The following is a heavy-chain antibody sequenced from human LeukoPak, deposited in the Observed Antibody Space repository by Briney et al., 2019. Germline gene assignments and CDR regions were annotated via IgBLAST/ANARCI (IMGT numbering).Heavy chain of an antibody. CDR3: ARGENWFDP. J-gene: IGHJ5*02. CDR2: INPGGGNT. V-gene: IGHV1-46*01. Sequence: ASVKVSCKASGYTFSSYYMHWVRQAPGQGLEWMAIINPGGGNTNYAQKFQGRVTMTTDTSTSTAYMELRSLRSDDTAVYYCARGENWFDPWGQGTLVTVSS. CDR1: GYTFSSYY.